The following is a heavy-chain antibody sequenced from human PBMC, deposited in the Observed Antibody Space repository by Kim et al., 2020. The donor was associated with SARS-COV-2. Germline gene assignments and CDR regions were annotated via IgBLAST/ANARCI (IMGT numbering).Heavy chain of an antibody. D-gene: IGHD7-27*01. CDR3: ARGGGIGNWGSIDY. Sequence: TPSLKSRVTISVDKSKNQFSLKLSSVTAADTAVYYCARGGGIGNWGSIDYWGQGTLVTVSS. J-gene: IGHJ4*02. V-gene: IGHV4-4*02.